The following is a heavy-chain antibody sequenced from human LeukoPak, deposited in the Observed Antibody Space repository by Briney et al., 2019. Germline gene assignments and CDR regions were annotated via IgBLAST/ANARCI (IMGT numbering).Heavy chain of an antibody. V-gene: IGHV4-34*01. CDR2: INHSGST. CDR1: GGSFSDYY. J-gene: IGHJ6*02. CDR3: AREAVRGNYYYYGMDV. Sequence: SETLSLTCAVYGGSFSDYYWSWIRQPPGKGLEWIGEINHSGSTNYNPSLKSRVTISVDTSKNQFSLKLSSVTTADTAVYYCAREAVRGNYYYYGMDVWGQGTTVTVSS. D-gene: IGHD3-10*01.